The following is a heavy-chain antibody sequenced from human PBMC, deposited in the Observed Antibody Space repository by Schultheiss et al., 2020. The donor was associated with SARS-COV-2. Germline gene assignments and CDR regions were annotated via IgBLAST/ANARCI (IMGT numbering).Heavy chain of an antibody. J-gene: IGHJ6*02. D-gene: IGHD6-6*01. CDR3: AKDLSGWYSSSSLYGMDV. Sequence: GGSLRLSCAASGFTFSSYSMNWVRQAPGKGLQWVSAISFNGAPTYYPDSVKGRFTISRDTSKNTLYLQMNSLRPEDTAVYYCAKDLSGWYSSSSLYGMDVWGQGTTVTVSS. CDR2: ISFNGAPT. CDR1: GFTFSSYS. V-gene: IGHV3-23*01.